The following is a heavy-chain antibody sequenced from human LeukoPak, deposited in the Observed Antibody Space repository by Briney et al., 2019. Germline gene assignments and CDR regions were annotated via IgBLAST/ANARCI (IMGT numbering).Heavy chain of an antibody. J-gene: IGHJ4*02. CDR1: GFTFSSYS. Sequence: GGSLRLSCAAPGFTFSSYSMNWVRQAPGKGLEWVSSISSSSSYIYYADSVKGRFTISRDNARNSLYLQMNSLRAEDTAVYYCASGLVGIVGAYFDYWGQGTLVTVSS. CDR3: ASGLVGIVGAYFDY. V-gene: IGHV3-21*01. CDR2: ISSSSSYI. D-gene: IGHD1-26*01.